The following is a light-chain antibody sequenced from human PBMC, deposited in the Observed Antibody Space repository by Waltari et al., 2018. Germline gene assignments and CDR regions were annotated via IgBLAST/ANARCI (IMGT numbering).Light chain of an antibody. J-gene: IGKJ3*01. CDR2: WAS. Sequence: DIVMTQSPESLAVSLGERATINCKSSLSLLYNSNNKNYLAWYQQKPGQPPKLLTYWASTRESGVPERFSGSGSRTDFALTISSLQAEDVAVYFCQQYYNTPLTFGPGTKVDVK. CDR3: QQYYNTPLT. CDR1: LSLLYNSNNKNY. V-gene: IGKV4-1*01.